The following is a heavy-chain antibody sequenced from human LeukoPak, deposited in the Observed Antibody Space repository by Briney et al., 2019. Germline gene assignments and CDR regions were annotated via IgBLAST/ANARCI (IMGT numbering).Heavy chain of an antibody. Sequence: SETLSLTCAVYGGSFSGYYWSWIRQPPGKGLEWIGEINHSGSTNYNPSLKSRVTISVDTSKNQFSLKLSSVTAADTAVYYCARGGGAFNYWGQGTLVTVSS. D-gene: IGHD2-15*01. CDR3: ARGGGAFNY. J-gene: IGHJ4*02. V-gene: IGHV4-34*01. CDR2: INHSGST. CDR1: GGSFSGYY.